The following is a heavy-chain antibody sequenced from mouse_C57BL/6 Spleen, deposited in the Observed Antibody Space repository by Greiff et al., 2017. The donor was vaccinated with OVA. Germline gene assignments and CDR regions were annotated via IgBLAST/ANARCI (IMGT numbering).Heavy chain of an antibody. CDR2: IDPSDSYT. CDR1: CYPFPLSW. V-gene: IGHV1-69*01. Sequence: QVQLQQPVASLFLPLASVPLSFPSSCYPFPLSWLPLLTQRPGQGLSCIGEIDPSDSYTNYNQKFKGKSTLTVDKSSSTAYMQLSSLTSEDSAVYYCARPTTVVAKGYFDVWGTGSTVTVSS. J-gene: IGHJ1*03. D-gene: IGHD1-1*01. CDR3: ARPTTVVAKGYFDV.